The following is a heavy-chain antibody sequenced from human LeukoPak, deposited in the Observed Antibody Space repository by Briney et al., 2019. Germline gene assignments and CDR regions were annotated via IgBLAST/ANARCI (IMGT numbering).Heavy chain of an antibody. CDR1: GGSISSYY. CDR3: ARVDWLRWTN. V-gene: IGHV4-59*08. Sequence: SETLSLTCTVSGGSISSYYWSWIRQPPGKGLEWIGYIYYSGSTNYNPSLKSRVTISVDTSKNQFSLKLSSVTAADTAVYYCARVDWLRWTNWGQGTLVTVSS. J-gene: IGHJ4*02. D-gene: IGHD4-23*01. CDR2: IYYSGST.